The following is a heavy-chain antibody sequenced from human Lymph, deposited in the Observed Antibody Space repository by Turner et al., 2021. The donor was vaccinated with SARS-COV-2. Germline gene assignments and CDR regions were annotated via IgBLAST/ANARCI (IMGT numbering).Heavy chain of an antibody. V-gene: IGHV1-18*01. D-gene: IGHD6-19*01. J-gene: IGHJ6*02. CDR2: ISTYNGNT. Sequence: QVQLVQSGTEVKKPVASVRVSFKASGYTFTSYGISWVRQAPVQGLEWMGWISTYNGNTNYAQKLQGRVTMTKDTSTSTAYMELRSLRSDDTAVYYCAVAGMNYDLLWKTYYYYGMDVWGQGTTVTVSS. CDR1: GYTFTSYG. CDR3: AVAGMNYDLLWKTYYYYGMDV.